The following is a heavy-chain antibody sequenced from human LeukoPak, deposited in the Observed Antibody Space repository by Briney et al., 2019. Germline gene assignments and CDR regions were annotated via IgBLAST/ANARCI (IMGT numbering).Heavy chain of an antibody. CDR3: ARGEHIVVVKRGYFDY. CDR2: IWYDGSNK. D-gene: IGHD2-21*01. J-gene: IGHJ4*02. V-gene: IGHV3-33*01. Sequence: PGGSLRLSCAASGFTFSSYGMHWVRQAPGKGLEWVAVIWYDGSNKYYADSVKGRFTISRDNSKNTLYLQMNSLRAEDTAVYYCARGEHIVVVKRGYFDYWGQGTLVTVSS. CDR1: GFTFSSYG.